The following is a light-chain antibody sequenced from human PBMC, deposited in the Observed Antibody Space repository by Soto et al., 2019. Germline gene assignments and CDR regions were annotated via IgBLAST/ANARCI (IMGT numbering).Light chain of an antibody. CDR2: DAS. J-gene: IGKJ4*01. Sequence: EIVVTQSPATLSVSPGERATLSCRASQSVRSNLAWYQQKPGQSPRLLIYDASTRATGIPVRFSGSESGTEFTLTISSLQSEDFAVYYCQQYNTWPLTFGGGTKVEIK. CDR3: QQYNTWPLT. CDR1: QSVRSN. V-gene: IGKV3D-15*01.